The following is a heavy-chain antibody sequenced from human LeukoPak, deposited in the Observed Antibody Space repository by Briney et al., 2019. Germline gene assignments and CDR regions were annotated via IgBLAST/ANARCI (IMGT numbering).Heavy chain of an antibody. Sequence: SETLSLTCTVSGGSISSGGYYWSWIRQHPGKGLEWIGYIYYSGSTYYNPSLKSRVTISVDTSKNQFSLKLSSVTAADTAVYYCARANGYYDILTAPWFDPWGREPWSPSPQ. J-gene: IGHJ5*02. V-gene: IGHV4-31*03. CDR2: IYYSGST. D-gene: IGHD3-9*01. CDR3: ARANGYYDILTAPWFDP. CDR1: GGSISSGGYY.